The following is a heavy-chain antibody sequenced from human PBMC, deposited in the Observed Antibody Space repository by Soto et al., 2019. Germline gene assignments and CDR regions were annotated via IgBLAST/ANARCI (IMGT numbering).Heavy chain of an antibody. J-gene: IGHJ6*02. CDR1: GATFTSYG. V-gene: IGHV1-18*04. D-gene: IGHD3-22*01. Sequence: DSVTVSCKASGATFTSYGISWVRQAPGQGLEWMGWISAYNCNTNDAQKLQGRVTMTTDTSTSTAYMELRSLRSDDTAVYYCARDYEPSSGYYRDYYGMDVWGQGTTVTVSS. CDR2: ISAYNCNT. CDR3: ARDYEPSSGYYRDYYGMDV.